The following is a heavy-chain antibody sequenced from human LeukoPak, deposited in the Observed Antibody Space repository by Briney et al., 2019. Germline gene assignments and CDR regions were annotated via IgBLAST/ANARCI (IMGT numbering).Heavy chain of an antibody. Sequence: SQTLSLTCTVSGGSITSGVYYWRWIRQPAGKGLEWIGRISTSTSGSTNYNPSLKSRVTISVDTSRNQFSLKLASVTAADTAVYYCARVPANWAYYFDYWGQGILVTVSS. CDR1: GGSITSGVYY. CDR3: ARVPANWAYYFDY. CDR2: ISTSTSGST. J-gene: IGHJ4*02. V-gene: IGHV4-61*02. D-gene: IGHD7-27*01.